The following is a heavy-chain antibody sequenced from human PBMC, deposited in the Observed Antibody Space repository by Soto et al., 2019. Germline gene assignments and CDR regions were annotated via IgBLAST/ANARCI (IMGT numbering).Heavy chain of an antibody. V-gene: IGHV3-23*01. CDR1: GFSISYYA. J-gene: IGHJ4*02. Sequence: LRLSCSASGFSISYYAMSWVRQPPGKGLEWVSSISDSGTKTFYADSVKGRFAISRDTSKNTVYMQMNNLRAEDTALYYCAKDGIRKDDYWGQGAVVTVSS. CDR3: AKDGIRKDDY. CDR2: ISDSGTKT.